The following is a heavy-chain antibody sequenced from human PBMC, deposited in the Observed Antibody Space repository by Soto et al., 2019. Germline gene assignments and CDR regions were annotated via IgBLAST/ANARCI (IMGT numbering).Heavy chain of an antibody. Sequence: SETLSLTCTVSADSISSYYWSWIRQPPGKGLEWIGYIYYSGRTNYNPSLKSRVTISVDTSKNQFSLKLSSVTAADTAVYYCARGGIAARPFDYWGQGTLVTVSS. J-gene: IGHJ4*02. CDR2: IYYSGRT. D-gene: IGHD6-6*01. CDR3: ARGGIAARPFDY. CDR1: ADSISSYY. V-gene: IGHV4-59*08.